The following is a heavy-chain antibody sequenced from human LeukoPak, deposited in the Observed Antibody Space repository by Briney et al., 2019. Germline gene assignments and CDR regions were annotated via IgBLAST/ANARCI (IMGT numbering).Heavy chain of an antibody. J-gene: IGHJ3*02. D-gene: IGHD3-9*01. V-gene: IGHV3-21*01. CDR2: ISSSSSYI. Sequence: GGSLRLSCAASGFTFSSYSMNWVRQAPGEGLEWVSSISSSSSYIYYADSVKGRFTISRDNAKNSLYLQMNSLRAEDTAVYYCARELDYDILTGYGFDAFDIWGQGTMVTVSS. CDR1: GFTFSSYS. CDR3: ARELDYDILTGYGFDAFDI.